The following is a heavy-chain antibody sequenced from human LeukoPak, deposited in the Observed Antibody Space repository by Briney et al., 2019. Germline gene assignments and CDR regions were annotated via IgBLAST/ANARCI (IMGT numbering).Heavy chain of an antibody. Sequence: SETLSLTCTVSGGSISGYYWSWIRLPPGKGLEWIGYVFHSGSTNYNPSLKSRVTISVDTSKNQFSLKATSVIAADTAVYFCARFPYSGISHYFDYWGQGALVTVSS. CDR2: VFHSGST. CDR3: ARFPYSGISHYFDY. J-gene: IGHJ4*02. V-gene: IGHV4-59*01. D-gene: IGHD1-26*01. CDR1: GGSISGYY.